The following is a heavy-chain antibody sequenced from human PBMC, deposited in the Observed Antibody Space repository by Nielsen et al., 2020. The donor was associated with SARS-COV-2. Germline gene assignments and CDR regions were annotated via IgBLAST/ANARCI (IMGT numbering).Heavy chain of an antibody. J-gene: IGHJ4*02. CDR2: MDYDGVRL. Sequence: GGSLRLSCAASGFMLSTSGMHWVRQAPGRGLEWVTGMDYDGVRLYYAESVRGRFTISRDNAKNSLYLQMNSLRAEDTALYYCAALGKYYYDSSGYYSDYWGQGTLVTVSS. CDR3: AALGKYYYDSSGYYSDY. V-gene: IGHV3-30*02. CDR1: GFMLSTSG. D-gene: IGHD3-22*01.